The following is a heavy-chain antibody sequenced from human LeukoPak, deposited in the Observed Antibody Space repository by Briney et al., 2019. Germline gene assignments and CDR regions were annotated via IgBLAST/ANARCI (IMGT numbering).Heavy chain of an antibody. J-gene: IGHJ4*02. CDR3: ARALRYYYGSGSYYRSVGY. Sequence: GASVKVSCKASGYTFTSYDMNWVRQATGQGLEWMGWMNPNSGNTNYAQKVQGRVTITRNTSISTAYMELSSLRSEDTAVYYCARALRYYYGSGSYYRSVGYWGQGTLVTVSS. D-gene: IGHD3-10*01. V-gene: IGHV1-8*01. CDR2: MNPNSGNT. CDR1: GYTFTSYD.